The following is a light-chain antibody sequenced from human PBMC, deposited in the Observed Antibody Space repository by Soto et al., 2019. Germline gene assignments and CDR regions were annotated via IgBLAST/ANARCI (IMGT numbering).Light chain of an antibody. CDR2: DII. V-gene: IGLV2-14*03. CDR1: SSDIGAFTS. J-gene: IGLJ2*01. Sequence: QSALTQPASVSGSPRRSITISCTGTSSDIGAFTSVSWYQQHPGKAPKLIIYDIIHRPSGVSDRFSGSKSVNTASLTVSGLQPEDEANYYCSSYSRTTTLVVFGGGTKLTVL. CDR3: SSYSRTTTLVV.